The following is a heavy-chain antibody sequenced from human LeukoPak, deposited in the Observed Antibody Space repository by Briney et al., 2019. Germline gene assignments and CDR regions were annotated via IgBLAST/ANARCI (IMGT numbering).Heavy chain of an antibody. CDR1: GFSFSGYA. J-gene: IGHJ5*02. CDR2: ISGSGGST. CDR3: AKFGAHYDFWSGYPWYNWFDP. D-gene: IGHD3-3*01. Sequence: GGSLRLSCIASGFSFSGYAMSWVRQAPGKGLEWVSAISGSGGSTYYADSVKGRFTISRDNSKNTLYLQMNSLRAEDTAVYYCAKFGAHYDFWSGYPWYNWFDPWGQGTLVTVSS. V-gene: IGHV3-23*01.